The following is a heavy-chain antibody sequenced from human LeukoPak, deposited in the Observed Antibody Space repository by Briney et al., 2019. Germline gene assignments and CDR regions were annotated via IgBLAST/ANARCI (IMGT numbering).Heavy chain of an antibody. CDR3: ARGHNWNYGFDP. D-gene: IGHD1-7*01. CDR2: INHSGIT. J-gene: IGHJ5*02. V-gene: IGHV4-34*01. CDR1: GRSFSGYY. Sequence: SETLSLTCAVYGRSFSGYYWTWIRQTPGKGLEWIGEINHSGITDYSPSLRSRVTISVDTSKNQFSLKLSSVTAADTAVYYCARGHNWNYGFDPWGQGTLVTVSS.